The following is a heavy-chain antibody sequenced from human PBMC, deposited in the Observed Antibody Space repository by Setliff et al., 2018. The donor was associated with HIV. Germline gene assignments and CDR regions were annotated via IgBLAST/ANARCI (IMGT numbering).Heavy chain of an antibody. CDR1: RASFSSYY. V-gene: IGHV4-34*01. Sequence: ETLSLTCAVYRASFSSYYWSWIRQSPGKGLEWIAEMNYSGSTNYNPSLKSRVTMSVDTSKNQFSLNVTSVNAADTAVYYCARGRYYDGSALPLDYWGQGSLVTVS. CDR3: ARGRYYDGSALPLDY. CDR2: MNYSGST. J-gene: IGHJ4*02. D-gene: IGHD3-22*01.